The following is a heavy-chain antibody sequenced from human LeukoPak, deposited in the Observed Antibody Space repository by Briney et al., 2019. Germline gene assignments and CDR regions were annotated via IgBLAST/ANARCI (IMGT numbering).Heavy chain of an antibody. CDR3: ARIDGPTVFTYYMDL. CDR2: ISPRSETI. CDR1: GFSFNRRG. Sequence: PGGSLRLSCATSGFSFNRRGMNWVRHPPGKGLEWVSYISPRSETIYYAESVKGRFTVCGDDSKYSLYLQMHTLRAEDTAVYYCARIDGPTVFTYYMDLWGKGTTVTVAS. D-gene: IGHD3-16*01. V-gene: IGHV3-48*04. J-gene: IGHJ6*03.